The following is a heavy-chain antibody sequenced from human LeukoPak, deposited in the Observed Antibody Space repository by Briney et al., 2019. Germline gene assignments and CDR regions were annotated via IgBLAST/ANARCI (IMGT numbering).Heavy chain of an antibody. D-gene: IGHD6-19*01. V-gene: IGHV4-31*11. Sequence: SETLSLTCAVYGGSFSGYYWSWIRQHPGKGLEWIGYIYYSGSTYYNPSLKSRVTISVDTSKNHFSLKLSSVTAADTAVYYCARGDIAVAGPDAFDIWGQGTMITVSS. CDR1: GGSFSGYY. J-gene: IGHJ3*02. CDR2: IYYSGST. CDR3: ARGDIAVAGPDAFDI.